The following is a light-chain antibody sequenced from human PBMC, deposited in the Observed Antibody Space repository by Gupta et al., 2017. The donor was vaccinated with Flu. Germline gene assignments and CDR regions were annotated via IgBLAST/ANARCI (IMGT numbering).Light chain of an antibody. V-gene: IGLV5-45*03. J-gene: IGLJ3*02. CDR1: SGINVGSYK. Sequence: QSVLTQPSSLSASPGASASLTCTLRSGINVGSYKIFWYQQKPGSPPQHLLAYKSDSDKQQGSGVPSRFSGSKEASDNGGILIISGLQAEDEDDYYCMNWNNSAGVFGGGTKLTVL. CDR2: YKSDSDK. CDR3: MNWNNSAGV.